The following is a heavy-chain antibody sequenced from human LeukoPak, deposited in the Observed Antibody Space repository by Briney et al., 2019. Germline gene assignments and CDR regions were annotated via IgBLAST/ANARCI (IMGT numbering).Heavy chain of an antibody. D-gene: IGHD6-13*01. J-gene: IGHJ4*02. CDR2: ICWNSGSI. Sequence: GGSLRLSCAASGFTFADYAMQWVRQAPGKGLEWVSGICWNSGSIGYAASVKGRFTISRDNAKNSMYLQMSSLRAENMALYYCAKDIGSSWYGNYFDYWGQGTLVTVSS. CDR1: GFTFADYA. CDR3: AKDIGSSWYGNYFDY. V-gene: IGHV3-9*03.